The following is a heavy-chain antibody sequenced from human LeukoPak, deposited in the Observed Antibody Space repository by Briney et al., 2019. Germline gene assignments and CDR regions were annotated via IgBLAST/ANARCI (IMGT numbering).Heavy chain of an antibody. D-gene: IGHD1-26*01. CDR2: IIPIFGTA. Sequence: ASVKVSCKASGGTFSSYAIRWVRQAPGQGLEWMGGIIPIFGTANYAQKFQGRVTITADESTSTAYMELSSLRSEDTAVYYCASGSISGSYPKGFDYWGQGTLVTVSS. V-gene: IGHV1-69*01. J-gene: IGHJ4*02. CDR3: ASGSISGSYPKGFDY. CDR1: GGTFSSYA.